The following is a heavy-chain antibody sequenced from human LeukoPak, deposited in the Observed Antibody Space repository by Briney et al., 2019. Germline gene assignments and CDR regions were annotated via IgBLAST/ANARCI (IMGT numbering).Heavy chain of an antibody. CDR1: GGSISSGSYY. CDR3: ARVVCTNGVCWTFDY. CDR2: IYTSGNT. V-gene: IGHV4-61*02. J-gene: IGHJ4*02. D-gene: IGHD2-8*01. Sequence: SETLSLTCTVSGGSISSGSYYWSWIRQPAGKGLEWIGRIYTSGNTNYNPSLKSRVTISVDTSKNQFSLKLSSVTAADTAVYYCARVVCTNGVCWTFDYWGQGTLVTVSS.